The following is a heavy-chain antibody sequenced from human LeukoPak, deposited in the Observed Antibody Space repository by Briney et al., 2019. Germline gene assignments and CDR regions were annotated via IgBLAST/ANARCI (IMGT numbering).Heavy chain of an antibody. J-gene: IGHJ4*02. D-gene: IGHD6-19*01. CDR1: GGSISSSSYY. V-gene: IGHV4-39*07. CDR3: SSGWYEVGY. CDR2: IYYSGST. Sequence: SETLSLTCTVSGGSISSSSYYWGWIRQPPGKGLEWIGSIYYSGSTYYNPSLKSRVTISVDTSKNQFSLKRISVTAADTAVYYCSSGWYEVGYWGQGTLVTVSS.